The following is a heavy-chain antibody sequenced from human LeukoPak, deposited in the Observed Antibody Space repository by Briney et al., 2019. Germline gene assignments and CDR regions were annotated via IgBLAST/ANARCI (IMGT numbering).Heavy chain of an antibody. CDR3: ARGRPHGNDY. CDR2: IASDGSST. J-gene: IGHJ4*02. D-gene: IGHD4-23*01. CDR1: GFTFSDHH. Sequence: GGSLRLSCAVSGFTFSDHHMNWVRQAPGKGLVWVSRIASDGSSTTYADSVKGRFSISRDNAKNTLYLQMNSLRVEDTAVYYCARGRPHGNDYWGQGTLVTVSS. V-gene: IGHV3-74*01.